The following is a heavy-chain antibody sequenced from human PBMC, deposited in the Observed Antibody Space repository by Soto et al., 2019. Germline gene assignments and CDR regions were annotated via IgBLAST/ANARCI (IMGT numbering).Heavy chain of an antibody. CDR2: INHSGST. D-gene: IGHD3-22*01. V-gene: IGHV4-34*01. CDR1: GGSFSGYY. CDR3: ARYYDSSGSEHGDFDY. J-gene: IGHJ4*02. Sequence: ALETLSLTCAVYGGSFSGYYWSWIRQPPGKGLEWIGEINHSGSTNYNPSLKSRVTISVDTSKNQFSLKLSSVTAADTAVYYCARYYDSSGSEHGDFDYWGQGTLVTVSS.